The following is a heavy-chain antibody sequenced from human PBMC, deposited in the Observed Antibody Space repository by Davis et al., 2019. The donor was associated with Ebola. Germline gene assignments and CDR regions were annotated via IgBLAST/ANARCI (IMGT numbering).Heavy chain of an antibody. CDR3: ARRGTSSWYAGWFDP. D-gene: IGHD6-13*01. J-gene: IGHJ5*02. CDR1: GGSFSSYY. CDR2: IYYSGST. V-gene: IGHV4-59*08. Sequence: MPGGSLRLSCAVYGGSFSSYYWSWIRQLPGKGLEWIGYIYYSGSTNYNPSLKSRVTISVDTSKNQFSLKLSSVTAADTAVYYCARRGTSSWYAGWFDPWGQGTLVTVSS.